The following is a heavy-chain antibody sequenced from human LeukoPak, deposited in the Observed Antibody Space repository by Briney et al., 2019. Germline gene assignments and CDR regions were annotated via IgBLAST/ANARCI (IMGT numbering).Heavy chain of an antibody. Sequence: PSETLSLTCTVSGGSISSYYWSWIRQPAGKGLEWIGRIYTSGSTNYNPSLKSRVTMSVDTSKNQFSLKLSSVAAADMAVYYCAREALDTAMVSGDFDYWGQGTLVTVSS. CDR1: GGSISSYY. CDR2: IYTSGST. D-gene: IGHD5-18*01. V-gene: IGHV4-4*07. J-gene: IGHJ4*02. CDR3: AREALDTAMVSGDFDY.